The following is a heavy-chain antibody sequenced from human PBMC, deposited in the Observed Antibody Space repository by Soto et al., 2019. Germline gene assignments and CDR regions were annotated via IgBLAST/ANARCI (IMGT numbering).Heavy chain of an antibody. J-gene: IGHJ4*02. V-gene: IGHV1-69*08. CDR1: GGTFSSYT. Sequence: QVQLVQSGAEVKKPGSSVKVSCKASGGTFSSYTISWVRQAPGQGLEWMGRIIPILAIANYAQKFQGRVTITASNTRSTAYMELSSLRSEDQAEYYCARDRKAAPDFDYRGQGTLVTVSS. CDR3: ARDRKAAPDFDY. D-gene: IGHD6-13*01. CDR2: IIPILAIA.